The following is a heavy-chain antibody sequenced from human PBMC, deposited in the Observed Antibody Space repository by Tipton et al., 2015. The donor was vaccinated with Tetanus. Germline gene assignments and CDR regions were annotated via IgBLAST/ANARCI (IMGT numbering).Heavy chain of an antibody. CDR3: ARAVVVVAANDAFDI. D-gene: IGHD2-15*01. CDR1: GYSFTSYW. Sequence: QLVQSGAEVKKPGESLRISCKGSGYSFTSYWISWVRQMPGKGLEWMGRIDPSDSYTNYSPSFQGHVTISADKSISPAYLQWSSLKASDTAMYYCARAVVVVAANDAFDIWGQGTMVTVSS. V-gene: IGHV5-10-1*01. J-gene: IGHJ3*02. CDR2: IDPSDSYT.